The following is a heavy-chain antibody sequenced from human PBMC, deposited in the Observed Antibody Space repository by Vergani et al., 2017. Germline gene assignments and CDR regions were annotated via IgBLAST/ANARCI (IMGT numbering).Heavy chain of an antibody. Sequence: QVQLVQSGAEVKKPGSSVKVSCKASGGTFSSYAISWMRQAPGQGLEWMGGIIPIFGTANYAQKFQGRVTITADESTSTAYMELSSLGSEDTAVYYCARGQDGEMATLGGSYYFDYWGQGTLVTVSS. D-gene: IGHD5-24*01. V-gene: IGHV1-69*13. CDR2: IIPIFGTA. CDR3: ARGQDGEMATLGGSYYFDY. CDR1: GGTFSSYA. J-gene: IGHJ4*02.